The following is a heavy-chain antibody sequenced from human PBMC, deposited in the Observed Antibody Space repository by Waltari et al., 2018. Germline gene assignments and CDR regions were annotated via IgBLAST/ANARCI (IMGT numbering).Heavy chain of an antibody. CDR3: AREVRIAVAGDAFDI. J-gene: IGHJ3*02. V-gene: IGHV1-69*05. CDR2: IIPIFGTA. D-gene: IGHD6-19*01. CDR1: GGTLSSYA. Sequence: QVQLVQSGAEVKKPGSSVKVSWKASGGTLSSYASSRVRQAPGQGLEWMGGIIPIFGTANYAQKFQGRVTITTDESTSTAYMELSSLRSEDTAVYYCAREVRIAVAGDAFDIWDQGTMVTVSS.